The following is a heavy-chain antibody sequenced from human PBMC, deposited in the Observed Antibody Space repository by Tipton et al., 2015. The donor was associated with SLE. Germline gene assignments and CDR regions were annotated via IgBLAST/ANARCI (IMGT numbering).Heavy chain of an antibody. CDR3: ARDVDYDLWSGYYAIPS. CDR2: ISSSSSYI. V-gene: IGHV3-21*01. D-gene: IGHD3-3*01. Sequence: SLRLSCAASGFTFSSYSMNWVRQAPGKGLEWVSSISSSSSYIYYADSVKGRFTISRDNAKNSLYLQMNSLRAEDTVVYYCARDVDYDLWSGYYAIPSWGQVTLVTVSS. CDR1: GFTFSSYS. J-gene: IGHJ5*02.